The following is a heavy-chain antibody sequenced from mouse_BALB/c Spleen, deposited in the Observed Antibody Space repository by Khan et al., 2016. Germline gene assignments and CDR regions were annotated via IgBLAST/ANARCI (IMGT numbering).Heavy chain of an antibody. CDR3: ARRGDYEGYFDY. J-gene: IGHJ2*01. CDR1: GYSITSDYA. Sequence: EVELVESGPGLVKPSQSLSLTCTVTGYSITSDYAWNWIRQFPGNKLKWMGYISYSGSTSYNPSLKSRISITRDTSKNQFFLQLNSVTTEDTATYYCARRGDYEGYFDYWGQGTTLTVSS. CDR2: ISYSGST. V-gene: IGHV3-2*02. D-gene: IGHD2-4*01.